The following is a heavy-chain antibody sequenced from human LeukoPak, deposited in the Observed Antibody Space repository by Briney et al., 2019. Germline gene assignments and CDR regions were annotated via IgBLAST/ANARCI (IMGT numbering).Heavy chain of an antibody. J-gene: IGHJ6*02. CDR3: ARDSRYSSSSRASDV. CDR2: INPNSGGT. D-gene: IGHD6-6*01. Sequence: GASVKVSCKASGYTFRNFATSWVRQAPGQGLEWMGWINPNSGGTNYAQKFQGRVTMTRDTSISTAYMELSRLRSDDTAVYYCARDSRYSSSSRASDVWGQGTTVTVSS. V-gene: IGHV1-2*02. CDR1: GYTFRNFA.